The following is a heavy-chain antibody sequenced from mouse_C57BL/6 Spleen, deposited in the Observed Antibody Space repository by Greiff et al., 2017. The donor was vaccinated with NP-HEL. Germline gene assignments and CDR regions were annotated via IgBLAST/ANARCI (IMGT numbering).Heavy chain of an antibody. CDR3: ARRDSLYSAFAY. Sequence: QVQLQQPGAELVKPGASVKLSCKASGYTFTSYWMHWVKQRPGQGLEWIGMIHPNSGSTNYNEKFKSKATLTVDKSSSTAYMQLSSLTSEDSAVYYCARRDSLYSAFAYWGQGTLVTVSA. D-gene: IGHD2-12*01. CDR1: GYTFTSYW. V-gene: IGHV1-64*01. J-gene: IGHJ3*01. CDR2: IHPNSGST.